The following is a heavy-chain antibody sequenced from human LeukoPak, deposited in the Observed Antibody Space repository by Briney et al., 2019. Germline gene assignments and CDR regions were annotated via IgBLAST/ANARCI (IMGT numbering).Heavy chain of an antibody. D-gene: IGHD2-2*02. Sequence: PSQTLSLTCTVSGGSISSGSYYWSWIRQPAGKGLEWIGRIYTSGSTNYNPSLKSRVTISVDTSKNQFSLKLSSVTAADTAVYCCAREIVVVPAAIWYFDLWGRGTMVTVSS. CDR2: IYTSGST. CDR1: GGSISSGSYY. V-gene: IGHV4-61*02. CDR3: AREIVVVPAAIWYFDL. J-gene: IGHJ2*01.